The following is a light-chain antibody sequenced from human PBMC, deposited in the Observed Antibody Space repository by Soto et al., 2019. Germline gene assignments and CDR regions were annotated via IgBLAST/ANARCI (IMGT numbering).Light chain of an antibody. CDR3: LLSYRGVGV. Sequence: QTVVTQEPSLTVSPGGTVTLTCGSNTGAVTSGHYPYWFQQKPGQAPRTLIYDTSNKHSWTPARFSGSLLGGEAALTLSGAQPEDEADYYCLLSYRGVGVFGGGTKVTVL. CDR1: TGAVTSGHY. V-gene: IGLV7-46*01. J-gene: IGLJ2*01. CDR2: DTS.